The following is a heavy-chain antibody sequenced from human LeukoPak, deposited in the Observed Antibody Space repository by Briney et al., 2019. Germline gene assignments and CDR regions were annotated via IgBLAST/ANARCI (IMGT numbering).Heavy chain of an antibody. CDR2: IIPIFGTA. CDR1: GGTFSSYA. V-gene: IGHV1-69*01. CDR3: ARVSYSSSWYIQGYFDY. D-gene: IGHD6-13*01. J-gene: IGHJ4*02. Sequence: SVKVSCKASGGTFSSYAISWVRQAPGQGLEWMGGIIPIFGTANYAQKFQGRVTITADESTSTAYMELSSLRSEDTAVYYCARVSYSSSWYIQGYFDYWGQGTLVTVSS.